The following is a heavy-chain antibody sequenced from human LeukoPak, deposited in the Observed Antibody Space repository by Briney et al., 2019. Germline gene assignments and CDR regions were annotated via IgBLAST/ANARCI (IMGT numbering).Heavy chain of an antibody. CDR1: GYTFTGHY. J-gene: IGHJ4*02. CDR3: ARDTGRVEYSSSWHFDY. Sequence: ASVKVSCKASGYTFTGHYMHWVRQAPGQGLEWVGWINPNSGGTNYAQKFQGRVTMTRDTSISTAYMELSRLRSDNTAVYYCARDTGRVEYSSSWHFDYWGQGTLVTVSS. V-gene: IGHV1-2*02. D-gene: IGHD6-13*01. CDR2: INPNSGGT.